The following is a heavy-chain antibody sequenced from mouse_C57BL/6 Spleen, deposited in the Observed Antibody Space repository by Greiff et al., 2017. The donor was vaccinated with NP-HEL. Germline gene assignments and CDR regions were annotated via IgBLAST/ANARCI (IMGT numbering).Heavy chain of an antibody. D-gene: IGHD1-1*01. CDR3: AKVDYYGSSGHWYFDV. CDR2: IGSGGST. V-gene: IGHV2-4*01. J-gene: IGHJ1*03. Sequence: QVQLQQSGPGLVQPSQSLSITCTVSGFSLTSYGVHWVRQPPGKGLEWLGVIGSGGSTDYNAAFISRLSISKDNSKSQVFFKMNSLQADDTAIYYCAKVDYYGSSGHWYFDVWGTGTTVTVSS. CDR1: GFSLTSYG.